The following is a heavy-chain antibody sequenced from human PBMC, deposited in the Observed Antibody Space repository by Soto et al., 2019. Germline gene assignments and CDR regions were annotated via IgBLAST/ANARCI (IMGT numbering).Heavy chain of an antibody. CDR2: ITGSGDLT. CDR3: VKRPDSSDRSGYPA. V-gene: IGHV3-23*01. CDR1: GSTFSSYT. J-gene: IGHJ5*02. Sequence: GGSLRLSCAAPGSTFSSYTFHWVRQAPGKGLEWVSCITGSGDLTHYAESVQGRFTISRDQSRNMLYLQMKSLRVEDTAVYFCVKRPDSSDRSGYPAWGQGIQVTVSS. D-gene: IGHD3-3*01.